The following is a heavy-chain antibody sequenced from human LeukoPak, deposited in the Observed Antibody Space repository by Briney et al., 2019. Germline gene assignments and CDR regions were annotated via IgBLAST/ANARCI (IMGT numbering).Heavy chain of an antibody. CDR3: AADPYDSSGYYIY. V-gene: IGHV1-58*02. D-gene: IGHD3-22*01. CDR2: IVVGSGNT. Sequence: SVTVSCKASGFTFTSSAMQWVRQARGQRLEWIGWIVVGSGNTNYAQTFQESVTITRDMSTSTAYMELSSLRSEDTAVYYCAADPYDSSGYYIYWGQGTLVTVSS. J-gene: IGHJ4*02. CDR1: GFTFTSSA.